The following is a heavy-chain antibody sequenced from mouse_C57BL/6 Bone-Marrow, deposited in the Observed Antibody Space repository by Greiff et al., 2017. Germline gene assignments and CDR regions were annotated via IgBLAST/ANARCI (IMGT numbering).Heavy chain of an antibody. CDR2: ISNGGGST. Sequence: EVMLVESGGGLVQPGGSLKLSCAASGFTFSDYYMYWVRQTPEKRLEWVAYISNGGGSTYYPDTVKGRFTISRDNAKNTLYLQMSRLKSEDTAMXYCASSYYDGSRGDWYFEVWGTGTTVTVSS. J-gene: IGHJ1*03. D-gene: IGHD1-1*01. CDR1: GFTFSDYY. CDR3: ASSYYDGSRGDWYFEV. V-gene: IGHV5-12*01.